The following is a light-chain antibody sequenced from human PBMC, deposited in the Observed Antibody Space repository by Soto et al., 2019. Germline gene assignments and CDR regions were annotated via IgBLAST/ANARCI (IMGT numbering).Light chain of an antibody. Sequence: EIVLTQSPGTLSLSPGERATLSCRASQSVSSSFLAWYQQKPGQAPRLLIYGASSRATGIPDRFSGSGSGTDFILTISRLEPEDAAVYYCKQYGSSPLTFGGGTKVEIK. V-gene: IGKV3-20*01. CDR1: QSVSSSF. CDR2: GAS. J-gene: IGKJ4*01. CDR3: KQYGSSPLT.